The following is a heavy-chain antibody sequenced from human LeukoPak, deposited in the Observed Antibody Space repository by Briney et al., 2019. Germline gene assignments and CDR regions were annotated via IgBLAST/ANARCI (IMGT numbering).Heavy chain of an antibody. CDR1: GGSISSYY. V-gene: IGHV4-59*08. CDR3: ARHYSAAATEIDY. J-gene: IGHJ4*02. Sequence: SETLSLTCTVSGGSISSYYWSWIRQPPGKGLEWIGFICYSGGTNFNPSLKSRATISVDTSKTQFSLWMSSVTEAETAVYYCARHYSAAATEIDYWGQGTLVTVSS. CDR2: ICYSGGT. D-gene: IGHD2-15*01.